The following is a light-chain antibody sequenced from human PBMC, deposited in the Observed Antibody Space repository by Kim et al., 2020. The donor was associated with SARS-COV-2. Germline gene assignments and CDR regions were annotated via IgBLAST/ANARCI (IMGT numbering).Light chain of an antibody. CDR3: QAWDSSTVV. CDR2: QDS. V-gene: IGLV3-1*01. Sequence: SYELTQPPSASVSPGQTASITCSGDKLGDKYACWYQQKPGQSPVLDIYQDSKRHSGIPERFSGCNYGNTATMTISGTQAMDEAEYYCQAWDSSTVVFGGGTKLTVL. J-gene: IGLJ2*01. CDR1: KLGDKY.